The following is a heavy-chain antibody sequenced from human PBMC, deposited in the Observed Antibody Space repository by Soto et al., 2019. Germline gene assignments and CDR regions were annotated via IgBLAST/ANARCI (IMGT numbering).Heavy chain of an antibody. CDR1: GYTFTGYY. J-gene: IGHJ4*02. CDR2: INPKTGDT. D-gene: IGHD6-6*01. V-gene: IGHV1-2*02. Sequence: ASVKVSCKTSGYTFTGYYLNWVRQAPGRGLEWVGWINPKTGDTNNAQKFQGRVTMTTDTSISTGYMELSGLKSDDTAVYYCVTGDHLVRWGQGTPVTVS. CDR3: VTGDHLVR.